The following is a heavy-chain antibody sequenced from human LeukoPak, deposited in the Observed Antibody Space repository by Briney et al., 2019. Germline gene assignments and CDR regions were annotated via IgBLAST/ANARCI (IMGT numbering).Heavy chain of an antibody. J-gene: IGHJ6*02. D-gene: IGHD4-17*01. CDR2: IVVGSGNT. CDR3: AADPTDYGDYDFYYYGMDV. V-gene: IGHV1-58*02. CDR1: GFTFTSSA. Sequence: SVKVSCKASGFTFTSSAMRWVRQARGQRLEWIGWIVVGSGNTNYAEKFRERVTITRDMSTSTAYMELSSLRSEDTAVYYCAADPTDYGDYDFYYYGMDVWGQGTTVTVSS.